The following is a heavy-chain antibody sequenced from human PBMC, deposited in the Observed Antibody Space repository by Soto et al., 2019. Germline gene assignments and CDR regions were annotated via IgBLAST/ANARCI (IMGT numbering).Heavy chain of an antibody. CDR2: ISPNNGGT. Sequence: ASVKVSCKASGYTLSDFFMHWVRQAPGQGLEWMGWISPNNGGTNYAQKFQGRVTMTRDTSMSTTYMELSRLRADDTAMYYCARGSPSLPYDYWGQGTLVTVSS. D-gene: IGHD2-15*01. J-gene: IGHJ4*02. CDR3: ARGSPSLPYDY. CDR1: GYTLSDFF. V-gene: IGHV1-2*02.